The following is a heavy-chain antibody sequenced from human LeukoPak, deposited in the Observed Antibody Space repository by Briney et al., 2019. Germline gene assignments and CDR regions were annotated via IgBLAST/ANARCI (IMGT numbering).Heavy chain of an antibody. CDR3: ARDSRGRDAYYDFWSGYYGAFDI. D-gene: IGHD3-3*01. CDR2: ISSSSSYI. V-gene: IGHV3-21*01. Sequence: PGGSLRLSCAASGFTFSSYSMNWVRQAPGKGLEWVSSISSSSSYIYYADSVKGRFTISRDNAKNSLYLQMNSLRAEDTAVYYCARDSRGRDAYYDFWSGYYGAFDIWGQGTMVTVSS. J-gene: IGHJ3*02. CDR1: GFTFSSYS.